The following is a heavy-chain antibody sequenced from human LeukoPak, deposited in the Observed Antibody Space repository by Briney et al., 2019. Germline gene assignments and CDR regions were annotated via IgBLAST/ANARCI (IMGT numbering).Heavy chain of an antibody. J-gene: IGHJ4*02. Sequence: GGSLRLPCAASGFNFNIYTMSWVRQAQGKGLEWISAVGSGGTRYYADSVKGRFTISRDNSANTVSLQMDSLRADDTAMYYCAKMRGMPREAYHFDRWGQGTLVAVSS. V-gene: IGHV3-23*01. CDR1: GFNFNIYT. CDR3: AKMRGMPREAYHFDR. D-gene: IGHD1-26*01. CDR2: VGSGGTR.